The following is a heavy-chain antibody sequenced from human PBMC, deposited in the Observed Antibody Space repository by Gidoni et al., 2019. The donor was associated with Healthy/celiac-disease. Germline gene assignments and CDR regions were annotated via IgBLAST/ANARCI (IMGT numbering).Heavy chain of an antibody. D-gene: IGHD5-18*01. J-gene: IGHJ4*02. Sequence: EVQLLESGGGLVQPGGSLRRSCAASGFTFSSDAMSWVRQAPGKGLEWVSAISGSGGSTYYADSVKGRFTISRDNSKNTLYLQMNSLRAEDTAVYYCAKGGIQLWFLLYWGQGTLVTVSS. CDR2: ISGSGGST. CDR3: AKGGIQLWFLLY. CDR1: GFTFSSDA. V-gene: IGHV3-23*01.